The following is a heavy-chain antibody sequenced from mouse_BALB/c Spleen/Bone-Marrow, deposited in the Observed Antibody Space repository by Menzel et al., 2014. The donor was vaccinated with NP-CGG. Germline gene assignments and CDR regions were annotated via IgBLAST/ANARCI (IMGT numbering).Heavy chain of an antibody. CDR2: IYPGGGNT. CDR1: GYTFTDYY. Sequence: VQLQQSGPELVKPGASVKISCKASGYTFTDYYINWVKQKPGQGLEWIGWIYPGGGNTKYNEKFKGKATLTVDTSSSTAYMQLSSLTSEDTAVYFCARPPYYYGSSYYWYFDVWGAGTTVTVSP. D-gene: IGHD1-1*01. J-gene: IGHJ1*01. V-gene: IGHV1-84*02. CDR3: ARPPYYYGSSYYWYFDV.